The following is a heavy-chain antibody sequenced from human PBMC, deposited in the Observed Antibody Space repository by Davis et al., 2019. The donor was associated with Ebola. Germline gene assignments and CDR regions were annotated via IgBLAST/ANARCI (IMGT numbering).Heavy chain of an antibody. Sequence: PSETLSLTCALYDGSFTTFYCSWIRQPPGKGLEWLGEINHSGSTNYNPPLKSRVTISEDTSKNQFSLKLSSVTAADTAVYYCARMTTVTTVKIDYWGQGTLVTVSS. V-gene: IGHV4-34*01. J-gene: IGHJ4*02. CDR2: INHSGST. D-gene: IGHD4-17*01. CDR3: ARMTTVTTVKIDY. CDR1: DGSFTTFY.